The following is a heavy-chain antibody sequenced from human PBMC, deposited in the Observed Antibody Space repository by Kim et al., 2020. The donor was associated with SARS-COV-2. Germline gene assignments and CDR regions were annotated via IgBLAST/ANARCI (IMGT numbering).Heavy chain of an antibody. J-gene: IGHJ3*02. Sequence: GGSLRLSCAASGFIFSGYGMSWVRQAPGQGLEWIAYVTASGVDTWHADSVKGRFTISRDNSQNTLYLQMNGLRVEDTALYYCARDRRFPDDAFDNWGQG. CDR3: ARDRRFPDDAFDN. V-gene: IGHV3-23*01. CDR1: GFIFSGYG. CDR2: VTASGVDT. D-gene: IGHD3-3*01.